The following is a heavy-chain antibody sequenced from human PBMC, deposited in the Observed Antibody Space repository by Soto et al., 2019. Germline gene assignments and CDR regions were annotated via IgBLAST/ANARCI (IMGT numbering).Heavy chain of an antibody. V-gene: IGHV3-23*01. D-gene: IGHD3-16*01. Sequence: EVQLLESGGALAQPGGSLRLSCAASGSTFSAFCMNWVRQAPGKGLEWVSAISRSGDITYYADSVKGRFTISRDNSKNTGYLEMNSLTGDDTAVYYCAKGGFWVHYGMDVWGQGTTVIVSS. J-gene: IGHJ6*02. CDR3: AKGGFWVHYGMDV. CDR2: ISRSGDIT. CDR1: GSTFSAFC.